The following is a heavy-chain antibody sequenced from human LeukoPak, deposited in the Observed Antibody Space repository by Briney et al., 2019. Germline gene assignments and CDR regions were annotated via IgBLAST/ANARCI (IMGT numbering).Heavy chain of an antibody. Sequence: SETLSLTCTVSAGSISTNYWSWLRQPPGKGLEWIGYTSDSGSSYYNPSLKSRVTISVDTSKNQFSLKLSSVTAADTAVYYCARDRRMGGSYYYYYMDVWGKGTTVTVSS. CDR2: TSDSGSS. J-gene: IGHJ6*03. CDR3: ARDRRMGGSYYYYYMDV. CDR1: AGSISTNY. D-gene: IGHD1-26*01. V-gene: IGHV4-59*12.